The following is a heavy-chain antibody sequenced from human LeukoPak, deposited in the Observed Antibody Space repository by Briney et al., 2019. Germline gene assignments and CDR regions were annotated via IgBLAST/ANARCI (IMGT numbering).Heavy chain of an antibody. Sequence: PSETLSLTCTVSGGSISSYYWSWIRQPAGKGLEWIGRIYTSGSTNYNPSLKSRVTMSADTSKNQFSLKLSSVTAADTAVYYCARLDSSGWSFLDLWYFDLWGRGTLVTVSS. CDR3: ARLDSSGWSFLDLWYFDL. CDR2: IYTSGST. J-gene: IGHJ2*01. D-gene: IGHD6-19*01. CDR1: GGSISSYY. V-gene: IGHV4-4*07.